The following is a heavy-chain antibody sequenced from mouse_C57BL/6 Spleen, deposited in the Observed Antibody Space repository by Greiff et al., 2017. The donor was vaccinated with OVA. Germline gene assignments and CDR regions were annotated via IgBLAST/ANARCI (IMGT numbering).Heavy chain of an antibody. CDR3: ARSDYYGSRRYFDV. CDR1: GYTFTSYW. D-gene: IGHD1-1*01. Sequence: QVQLQQPGAELVKPGASVKLSCMASGYTFTSYWMQWVKQRPGQGLEWIGEIDPSDSYTNYNQKFKGKATLTVDTSSSTAYMQLSSLTSEDSAVYYCARSDYYGSRRYFDVWGTGTTVTVSS. V-gene: IGHV1-50*01. J-gene: IGHJ1*03. CDR2: IDPSDSYT.